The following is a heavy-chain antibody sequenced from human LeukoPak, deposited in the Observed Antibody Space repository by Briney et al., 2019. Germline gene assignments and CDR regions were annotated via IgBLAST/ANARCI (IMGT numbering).Heavy chain of an antibody. Sequence: GRALRLSCAASGFTFSSYGVHWVRQAPGKGLEWGAVIWYDGSNKYYADSVKGRFTISRDNSKNTLYLQMNTLRAEDTAVYYCARDSITMMGFDPWGQGTLVTVSS. CDR3: ARDSITMMGFDP. V-gene: IGHV3-33*01. J-gene: IGHJ5*02. CDR1: GFTFSSYG. D-gene: IGHD3-22*01. CDR2: IWYDGSNK.